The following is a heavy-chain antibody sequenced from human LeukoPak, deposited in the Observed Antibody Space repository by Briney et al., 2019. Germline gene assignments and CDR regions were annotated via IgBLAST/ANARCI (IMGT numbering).Heavy chain of an antibody. V-gene: IGHV4-39*07. J-gene: IGHJ4*02. D-gene: IGHD5-18*01. Sequence: SETLSLTCTVSGGSISSSSYYWGWIRQPPGKGLEWIGSMYYSGSTYYNPSLKSRVTISVDTSKNQFSLKLSSVTAADTAVYYCARAERGYSLLFDYWGQGTLVTVSS. CDR1: GGSISSSSYY. CDR2: MYYSGST. CDR3: ARAERGYSLLFDY.